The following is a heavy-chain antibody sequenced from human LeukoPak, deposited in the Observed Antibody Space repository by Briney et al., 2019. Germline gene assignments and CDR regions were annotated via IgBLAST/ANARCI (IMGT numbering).Heavy chain of an antibody. D-gene: IGHD1-26*01. V-gene: IGHV3-11*06. CDR2: ISSSSSYT. J-gene: IGHJ4*02. CDR1: GFTFSDYY. Sequence: PGGSLRLSCAASGFTFSDYYMSWIRQAPGKGLEWVSYISSSSSYTNHADSVKGRFTISRDNAKNSLYLQMNSLRAEDTAVYYCAREGELLVDYWGQGTLVTVSS. CDR3: AREGELLVDY.